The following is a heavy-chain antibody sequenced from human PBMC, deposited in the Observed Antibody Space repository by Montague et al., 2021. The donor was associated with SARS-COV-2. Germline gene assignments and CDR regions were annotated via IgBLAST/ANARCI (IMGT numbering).Heavy chain of an antibody. CDR2: IYYSGST. Sequence: TLSLTCTVSGGSISSGGYYWSWIRQHPGRGLEWIGYIYYSGSTYYNPSLKSRITISVDTSKNQFSLKLSSVTAADTAVYYCARALRRVVIKHFDYWDQGTLVTVSS. CDR3: ARALRRVVIKHFDY. J-gene: IGHJ4*02. D-gene: IGHD3-3*01. CDR1: GGSISSGGYY. V-gene: IGHV4-31*03.